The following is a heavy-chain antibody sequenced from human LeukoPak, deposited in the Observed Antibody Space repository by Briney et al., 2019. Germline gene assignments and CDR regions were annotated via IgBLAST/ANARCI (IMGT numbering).Heavy chain of an antibody. Sequence: PGGSLRLSCAASGFTFISYWMHWVRPAPGKGLVWVSRINGDGSSTDFADSVKGRFTISRDNAKNTLYLQMNSLRAEDTAVYYCARDAPGNTALDYWGQGTLVTVSS. CDR2: INGDGSST. D-gene: IGHD5-18*01. CDR3: ARDAPGNTALDY. J-gene: IGHJ4*02. CDR1: GFTFISYW. V-gene: IGHV3-74*01.